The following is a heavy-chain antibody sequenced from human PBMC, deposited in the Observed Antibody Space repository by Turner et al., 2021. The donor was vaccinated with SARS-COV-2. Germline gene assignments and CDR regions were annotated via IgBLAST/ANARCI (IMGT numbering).Heavy chain of an antibody. CDR1: GFTFSGYG. CDR2: ISYDGGNK. D-gene: IGHD2-15*01. Sequence: QVQLVESGGGVVQPGGSLRHSCAAPGFTFSGYGMHWVRQVPGKGVEWVAVISYDGGNKYYADSVKGRFTISRDNSKTTLKVQMNSLRAEDTAVYYCAKDPFEFDMVVVVAAPDYWGQGTLVTVSS. CDR3: AKDPFEFDMVVVVAAPDY. V-gene: IGHV3-30*18. J-gene: IGHJ4*02.